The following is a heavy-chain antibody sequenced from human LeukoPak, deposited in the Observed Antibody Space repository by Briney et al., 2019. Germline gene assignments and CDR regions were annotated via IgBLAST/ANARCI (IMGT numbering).Heavy chain of an antibody. CDR1: GVSVSSNY. D-gene: IGHD1-14*01. CDR2: IRYDGSNK. V-gene: IGHV3-30*02. Sequence: GGSLRLSCAASGVSVSSNYMSWVRQAPGKGLEWVAFIRYDGSNKYYADSVKGRFTISRDNSKNTLYLQMNSLRAEGTAVYYCAKISEGEWGQGTLVTVSS. J-gene: IGHJ4*02. CDR3: AKISEGE.